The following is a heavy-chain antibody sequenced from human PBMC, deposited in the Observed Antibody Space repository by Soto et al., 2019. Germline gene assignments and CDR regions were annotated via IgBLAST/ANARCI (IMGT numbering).Heavy chain of an antibody. V-gene: IGHV4-30-4*08. Sequence: PSETLSLTCTVSGGSISGVYYHWTWIRQAPGKGLEWIGYIHYSGSTLYNPSFKSRLTISVDTSKHQFSLQLSSVTAADTAVYYCARALTTMVRGVDYYYYGMDVWGQGTTVTVSS. CDR1: GGSISGVYYH. CDR3: ARALTTMVRGVDYYYYGMDV. J-gene: IGHJ6*02. D-gene: IGHD3-10*01. CDR2: IHYSGST.